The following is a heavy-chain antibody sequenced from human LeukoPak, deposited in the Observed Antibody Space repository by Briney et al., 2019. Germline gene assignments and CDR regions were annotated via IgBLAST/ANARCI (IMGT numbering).Heavy chain of an antibody. V-gene: IGHV4-34*01. D-gene: IGHD3-22*01. Sequence: SETLSLTCAVYGGSFSGYYWSWIRQPPGKGLEWIGEINHSGSTNYNPSLKSRVTISVDTSKNQFSLKLSSVTAADTAVHYCARPGPTYYYDSSGYFGWGQGTLVTVSS. J-gene: IGHJ4*02. CDR3: ARPGPTYYYDSSGYFG. CDR2: INHSGST. CDR1: GGSFSGYY.